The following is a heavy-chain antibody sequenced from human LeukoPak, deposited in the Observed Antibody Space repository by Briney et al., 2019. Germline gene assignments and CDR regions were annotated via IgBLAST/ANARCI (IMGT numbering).Heavy chain of an antibody. CDR3: ARDFRIAAGNYRI. V-gene: IGHV1-2*02. Sequence: ASVKVSCKASGYTFTGYYMHWVRQAPGQGLEWMGWINPNSGGTNYAQKFQGRVTMTRDTSISTAYMELSRLRSDDTAVYYCARDFRIAAGNYRIWGQGTMVTVSS. CDR1: GYTFTGYY. J-gene: IGHJ3*02. CDR2: INPNSGGT. D-gene: IGHD6-6*01.